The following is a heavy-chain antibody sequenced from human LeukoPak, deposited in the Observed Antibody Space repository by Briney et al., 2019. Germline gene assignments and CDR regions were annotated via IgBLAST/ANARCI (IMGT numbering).Heavy chain of an antibody. CDR3: ARGLGTVAGPYYFDY. CDR1: GYTFTGYY. D-gene: IGHD6-19*01. Sequence: ASVKVSCKASGYTFTGYYLHWVRQAPGQGLEWMGWINPNSGGTNYAQKFQGRVTMTRDTSISTAYMELSSLRSDDTAVYYCARGLGTVAGPYYFDYWGQGTLVTVSS. J-gene: IGHJ4*02. CDR2: INPNSGGT. V-gene: IGHV1-2*02.